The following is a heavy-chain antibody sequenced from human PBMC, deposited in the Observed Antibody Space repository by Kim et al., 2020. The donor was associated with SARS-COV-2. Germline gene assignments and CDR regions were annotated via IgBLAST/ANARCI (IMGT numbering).Heavy chain of an antibody. Sequence: SETLSLTCTVSGGSISSSSYYWGWIRQPPGKGLEWIGSIYYSGSTYYNPSLKSRVTISVDTSKNQFSLKLSSVTAADTAVYYCAEYSSSIPKGNYYYGMDVWGQGTTVTVSS. D-gene: IGHD6-6*01. CDR1: GGSISSSSYY. V-gene: IGHV4-39*01. J-gene: IGHJ6*02. CDR2: IYYSGST. CDR3: AEYSSSIPKGNYYYGMDV.